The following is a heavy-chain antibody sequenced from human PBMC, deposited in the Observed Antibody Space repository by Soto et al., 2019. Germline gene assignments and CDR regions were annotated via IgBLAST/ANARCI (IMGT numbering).Heavy chain of an antibody. CDR3: AKDPVIKLWLGPYFDY. Sequence: EVQLLESGGGLVQPGGSLRLSCAASGFTFSSYAMSWVRQAPGKGLEWVSAISGSGGSTYYADSVKGRFTISRDNSKNTLYLQMNSLRAEDTAVYYCAKDPVIKLWLGPYFDYWGQGTLVTVSS. CDR1: GFTFSSYA. V-gene: IGHV3-23*01. CDR2: ISGSGGST. J-gene: IGHJ4*02. D-gene: IGHD5-18*01.